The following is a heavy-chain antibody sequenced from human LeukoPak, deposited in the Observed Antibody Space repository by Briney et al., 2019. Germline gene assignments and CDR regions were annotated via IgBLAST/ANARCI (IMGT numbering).Heavy chain of an antibody. CDR3: AKVPTPYCSSTSCPFYWYFDL. V-gene: IGHV3-23*01. CDR2: ISGSGGST. Sequence: GGSLRLSCAASGFTFSSYAMSWVRQAPGKGLEWVSAISGSGGSTYYADSVKGRFTISRDNSKNTLYLQMNSLRAEDTAVYYCAKVPTPYCSSTSCPFYWYFDLWGRGTLVTVSS. D-gene: IGHD2-2*01. J-gene: IGHJ2*01. CDR1: GFTFSSYA.